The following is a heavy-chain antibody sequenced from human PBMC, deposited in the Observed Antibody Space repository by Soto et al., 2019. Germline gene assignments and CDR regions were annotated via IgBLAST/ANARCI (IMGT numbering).Heavy chain of an antibody. CDR3: AVYCSSTSCYSGGYYYYGMDV. D-gene: IGHD2-2*01. CDR2: IIPIFGTA. CDR1: GGTFSSYA. V-gene: IGHV1-69*01. Sequence: QVQLVQSGAEVKKPGSSVKVSCKASGGTFSSYAISWVRQAPGQGLEWMGGIIPIFGTANYAQKFQGRVTITADESTSTAVMELSSLRSEDTAVYYCAVYCSSTSCYSGGYYYYGMDVWGQGTTVTVSS. J-gene: IGHJ6*02.